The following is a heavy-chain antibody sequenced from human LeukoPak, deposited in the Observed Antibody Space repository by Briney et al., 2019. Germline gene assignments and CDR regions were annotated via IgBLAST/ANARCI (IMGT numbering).Heavy chain of an antibody. CDR3: ARGGDYGGNSDYYYMDV. V-gene: IGHV1-18*01. J-gene: IGHJ6*03. CDR2: ISAYNGNT. D-gene: IGHD4-23*01. Sequence: ASVKVSCKASGYNFTSYGISWVRQAPGQGLEWMGWISAYNGNTNYAQKIQGRVTMTTDTSTSTANMELRSLRSDDTAVYYCARGGDYGGNSDYYYMDVWGKGTTVTVSS. CDR1: GYNFTSYG.